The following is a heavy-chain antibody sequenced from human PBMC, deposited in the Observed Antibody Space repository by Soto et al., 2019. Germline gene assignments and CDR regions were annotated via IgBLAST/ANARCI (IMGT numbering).Heavy chain of an antibody. J-gene: IGHJ6*02. Sequence: ASVKVSCKASGYTFTGYYMHWVRQAPGQGLEWMGWINPNSGGTNYAQKFQGWVTMTGDTSISTAYMELSRLRSDDTAVYYCARDSDLERLRSDYYGMDVWGQGTTVTVSS. CDR3: ARDSDLERLRSDYYGMDV. CDR2: INPNSGGT. D-gene: IGHD5-12*01. V-gene: IGHV1-2*04. CDR1: GYTFTGYY.